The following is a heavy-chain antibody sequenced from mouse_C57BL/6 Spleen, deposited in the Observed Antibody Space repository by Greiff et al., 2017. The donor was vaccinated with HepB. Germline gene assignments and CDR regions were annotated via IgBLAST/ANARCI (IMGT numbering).Heavy chain of an antibody. CDR3: ARYGPGFAY. CDR2: IRNKANGYTT. V-gene: IGHV7-3*01. CDR1: GFTFTDYY. Sequence: EVKVVESGGGLVQPGGSLSLSCAASGFTFTDYYMSWVRQPPGKALEWLGFIRNKANGYTTEYSASVKGRFTISRENSQSILYLQMNALRAEDSATYYCARYGPGFAYWGQGTLVTVSA. J-gene: IGHJ3*01.